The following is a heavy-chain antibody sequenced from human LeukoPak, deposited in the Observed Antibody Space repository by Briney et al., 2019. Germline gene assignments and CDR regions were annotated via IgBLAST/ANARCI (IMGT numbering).Heavy chain of an antibody. J-gene: IGHJ4*02. V-gene: IGHV3-74*01. D-gene: IGHD6-19*01. CDR2: IKGDGIST. CDR1: GFDFSSNW. Sequence: GGSLRLSCAASGFDFSSNWMHWVRHAPGQGLVWVSRIKGDGISTNYADSVKGRFTISRDIAKNTLYLQMNSLRAEDTGVYYCARDQWLVPRPFDYWGQGTLVTVSS. CDR3: ARDQWLVPRPFDY.